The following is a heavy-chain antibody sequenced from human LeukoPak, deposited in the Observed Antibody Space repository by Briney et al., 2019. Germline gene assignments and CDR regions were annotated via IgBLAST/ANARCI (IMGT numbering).Heavy chain of an antibody. J-gene: IGHJ4*02. Sequence: PGGSLRLSCSASGFTFSGYPMHWVRQAPGKGLEYVSSISDNGGNTFYADSVKGRFTISRANSKTTLYLHMRSLRGEDTALYYCVCPESGYSHGYGYWGQGTLVTVSS. CDR2: ISDNGGNT. D-gene: IGHD5-18*01. CDR3: VCPESGYSHGYGY. CDR1: GFTFSGYP. V-gene: IGHV3-64D*09.